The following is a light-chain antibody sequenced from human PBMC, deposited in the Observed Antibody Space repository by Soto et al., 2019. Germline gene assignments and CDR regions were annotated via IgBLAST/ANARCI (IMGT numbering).Light chain of an antibody. CDR3: QQYNTYST. CDR1: QNIRNW. CDR2: DAS. V-gene: IGKV1-5*02. J-gene: IGKJ5*01. Sequence: IHMTQSPSTLSASVGDRVTIICRASQNIRNWLAWYQQKPGKAPNTLIYDASSLKSGVPARFSGSGSGTEFTLTISSLQPDDFATYYCQQYNTYSTFGQGTRLEIK.